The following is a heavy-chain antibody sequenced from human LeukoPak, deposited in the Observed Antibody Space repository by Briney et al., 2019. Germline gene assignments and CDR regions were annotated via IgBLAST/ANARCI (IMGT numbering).Heavy chain of an antibody. CDR1: GGSISSSSYY. D-gene: IGHD3-22*01. Sequence: PSETLSLTCTVSGGSISSSSYYWGWIRQPPGKGLEWIGSIYYSGSTYYNPSLKSRVTISVDTSKNQFSLKLSSVTAADTAVYYCARSGLVEYYDSSGYYHDYWGQGTLVTVSS. CDR3: ARSGLVEYYDSSGYYHDY. J-gene: IGHJ4*02. V-gene: IGHV4-39*01. CDR2: IYYSGST.